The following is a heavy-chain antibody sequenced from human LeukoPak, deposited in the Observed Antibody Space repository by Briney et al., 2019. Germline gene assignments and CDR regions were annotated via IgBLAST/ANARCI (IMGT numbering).Heavy chain of an antibody. D-gene: IGHD6-19*01. CDR1: GFTFSDYY. Sequence: GGPLRLSCAASGFTFSDYYMSWIRQAPGKGLEWVSYISSSGSTIYYADSVKGRFTISRDNAKNSLYLQMNSLRAEDAAVYYCASLVDSSGWLFDYWGQGTLVTVSS. V-gene: IGHV3-11*01. CDR2: ISSSGSTI. J-gene: IGHJ4*02. CDR3: ASLVDSSGWLFDY.